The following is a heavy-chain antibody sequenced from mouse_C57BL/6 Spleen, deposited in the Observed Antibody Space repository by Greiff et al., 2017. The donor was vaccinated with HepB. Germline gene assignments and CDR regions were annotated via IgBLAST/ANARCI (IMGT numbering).Heavy chain of an antibody. Sequence: QVQLQQPGAELVKPGASVKLSCKASGYTFTSYWMQWVKQRPGQGLEWIGEIDPSDSYTNSNQKFKGKATLTVDTSYSTAYMQLSSLTSEDSAVYYCARKDYSNYHDYWGQGPTLTVSS. V-gene: IGHV1-50*01. CDR1: GYTFTSYW. CDR2: IDPSDSYT. CDR3: ARKDYSNYHDY. D-gene: IGHD2-5*01. J-gene: IGHJ2*01.